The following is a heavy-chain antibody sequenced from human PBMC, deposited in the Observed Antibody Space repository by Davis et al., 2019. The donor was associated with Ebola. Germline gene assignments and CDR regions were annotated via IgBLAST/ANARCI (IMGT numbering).Heavy chain of an antibody. Sequence: SETLSLTCAVYGGSFSGYYWSWIRQTPGKGLEWIGEINHSGSTNYNPSLKSRVTISVDTSKNQFSLKLSSVTAADTAVYYCARETRGWWFDPWGQGTLVTVSS. CDR2: INHSGST. CDR1: GGSFSGYY. V-gene: IGHV4-34*01. CDR3: ARETRGWWFDP. D-gene: IGHD2-15*01. J-gene: IGHJ5*02.